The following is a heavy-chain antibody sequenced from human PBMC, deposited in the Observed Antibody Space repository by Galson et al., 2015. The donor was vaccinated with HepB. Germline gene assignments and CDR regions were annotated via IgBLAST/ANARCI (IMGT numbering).Heavy chain of an antibody. CDR3: ARGADVYNYSPPSVGH. Sequence: LRLSCAASDSTFNTYAMHWVRQAPGKGLEWVAVISYDGTVEYYGQSVKGRFTISRDNSKNTLYLQMKSLTNEDTAVYYCARGADVYNYSPPSVGHWGQGTLVTVSS. J-gene: IGHJ4*02. CDR1: DSTFNTYA. CDR2: ISYDGTVE. V-gene: IGHV3-30*03. D-gene: IGHD5-24*01.